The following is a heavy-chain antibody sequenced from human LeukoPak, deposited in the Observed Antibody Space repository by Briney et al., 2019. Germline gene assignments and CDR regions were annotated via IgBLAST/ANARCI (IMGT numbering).Heavy chain of an antibody. CDR2: IIPIFGIA. J-gene: IGHJ4*02. V-gene: IGHV1-69*04. Sequence: AVKVSFKAAGGTFSSYAISWVRQAPGQGLEWMGRIIPIFGIANYAQKFQGRVTITADKSTSTAYMERSSLRSEDTAVYYCARHYSDSSGYQYYFDYWGQGTLVTVSS. CDR3: ARHYSDSSGYQYYFDY. CDR1: GGTFSSYA. D-gene: IGHD3-22*01.